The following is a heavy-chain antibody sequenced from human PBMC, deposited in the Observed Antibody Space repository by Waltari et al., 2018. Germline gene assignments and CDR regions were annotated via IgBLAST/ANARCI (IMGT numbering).Heavy chain of an antibody. CDR3: ARDRRGYFDY. Sequence: EVQLVESGGGLVKPGGSVRLSCEAPGCTFSGYSMNWVRQAPGKGLEWVSSISGDSRFIYYADSVNGRFTISSDDAKNSLYLQMNSLRVEDTAVYYCARDRRGYFDYWGPGTLVSVSS. J-gene: IGHJ4*02. CDR1: GCTFSGYS. V-gene: IGHV3-21*01. D-gene: IGHD3-16*01. CDR2: ISGDSRFI.